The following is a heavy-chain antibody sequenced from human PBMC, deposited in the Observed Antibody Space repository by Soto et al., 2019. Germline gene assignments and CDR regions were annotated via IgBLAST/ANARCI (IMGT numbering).Heavy chain of an antibody. D-gene: IGHD3-22*01. Sequence: ASVKVSCKASGYTFTSYGISWVRQAPGQGLEWMGWISAYNGNTNYAQKLQGRVTMTTNTSTSTAYMELRSLRSDDTAVYYCARDLRPYYGSSLSPDAFDIWGQGTMVTVSS. V-gene: IGHV1-18*01. J-gene: IGHJ3*02. CDR1: GYTFTSYG. CDR3: ARDLRPYYGSSLSPDAFDI. CDR2: ISAYNGNT.